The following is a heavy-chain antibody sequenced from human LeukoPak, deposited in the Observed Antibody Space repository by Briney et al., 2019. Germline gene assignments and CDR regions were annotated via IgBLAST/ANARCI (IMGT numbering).Heavy chain of an antibody. V-gene: IGHV1-24*01. J-gene: IGHJ4*02. Sequence: ASVKVSCKVSGYTLTELSMHWVRQAPGKGLEWMGGFDPEDGETIYAQKFQGRVTMTENTSTDTAYMELSSLRSEDTAVYYCATEVEMATIYPRDPGTFDYWGQGTLVTVSS. D-gene: IGHD5-24*01. CDR2: FDPEDGET. CDR1: GYTLTELS. CDR3: ATEVEMATIYPRDPGTFDY.